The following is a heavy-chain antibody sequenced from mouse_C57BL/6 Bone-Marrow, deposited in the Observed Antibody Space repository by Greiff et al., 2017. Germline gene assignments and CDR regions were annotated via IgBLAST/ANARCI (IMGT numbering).Heavy chain of an antibody. CDR3: ARGGNDGGYYFDY. D-gene: IGHD1-1*02. CDR1: GYTFTTYP. V-gene: IGHV1-47*01. J-gene: IGHJ2*01. CDR2: FHPYNDDT. Sequence: QVQLQQSGAELVKPGASVQMFCKASGYTFTTYPIEWMKQNHGKSLEWIGNFHPYNDDTKYNEKFKGKATLTVEKASSTVYLELSRLTSDDSAVYYCARGGNDGGYYFDYWGQGTTLTVSS.